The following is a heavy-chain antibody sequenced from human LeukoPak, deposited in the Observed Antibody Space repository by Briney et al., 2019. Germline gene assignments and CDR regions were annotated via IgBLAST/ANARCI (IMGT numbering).Heavy chain of an antibody. CDR2: IIPIFGTA. J-gene: IGHJ4*02. CDR3: ARDISTVTTLII. V-gene: IGHV1-69*05. CDR1: GGTFGSYA. Sequence: ASVKVSFKSSGGTFGSYAISWVRQAPGQGLEWMGGIIPIFGTANYAQKFQGRVTITTDESTSTAYMELSSLRSEDTAVYYCARDISTVTTLIIWGQGTLVTVSS. D-gene: IGHD4-17*01.